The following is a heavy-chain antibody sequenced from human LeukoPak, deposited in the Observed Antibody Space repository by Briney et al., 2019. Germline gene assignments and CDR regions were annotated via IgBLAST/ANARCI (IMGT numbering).Heavy chain of an antibody. CDR1: GFTFSSYA. V-gene: IGHV3-23*01. J-gene: IGHJ4*02. CDR3: AKEPDGYSSSWYSGGYYFDY. Sequence: GGSLRLSCAASGFTFSSYAMSWVRQAPGKGLEWVSAISGSGGSTYYAYSVKGRFTISRDNSKNTLYLQMNSLRAEDTAVYYCAKEPDGYSSSWYSGGYYFDYWGQGTLVTVSS. CDR2: ISGSGGST. D-gene: IGHD6-13*01.